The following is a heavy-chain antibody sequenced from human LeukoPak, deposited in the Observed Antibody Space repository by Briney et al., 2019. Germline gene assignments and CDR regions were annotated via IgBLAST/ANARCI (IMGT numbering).Heavy chain of an antibody. V-gene: IGHV4-59*08. CDR1: GVSITTYY. Sequence: PSETLSLTCTVSGVSITTYYWNWVRQPPGKGLEWIGHMFYSGTTSYNPSLKSRVAISVDTSKNQFSLKLSSVTAADTAVYYCARVGKGYYYDSSGYYDFDYWGQGTLVTVSS. CDR3: ARVGKGYYYDSSGYYDFDY. CDR2: MFYSGTT. J-gene: IGHJ4*02. D-gene: IGHD3-22*01.